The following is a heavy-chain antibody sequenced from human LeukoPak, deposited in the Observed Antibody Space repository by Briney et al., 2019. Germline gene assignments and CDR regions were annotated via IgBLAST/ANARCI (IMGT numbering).Heavy chain of an antibody. CDR1: GYFIRSGFY. CDR2: FYHSGST. D-gene: IGHD3/OR15-3a*01. CDR3: ARQTGSGLFILP. J-gene: IGHJ4*02. Sequence: PSETLSLTCTVSGYFIRSGFYWGWIRQPPGKGLEWIGSFYHSGSTYYNPSLESRVTISLDTSKNQLSLKLTSVTAADTAVYYCARQTGSGLFILPGGQGTLVTVSS. V-gene: IGHV4-38-2*02.